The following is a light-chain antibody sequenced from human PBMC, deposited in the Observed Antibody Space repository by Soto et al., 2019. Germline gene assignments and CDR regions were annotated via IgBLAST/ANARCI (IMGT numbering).Light chain of an antibody. V-gene: IGKV3-20*01. J-gene: IGKJ1*01. Sequence: VITQSQAPLSVSLGERETPTRRASHSISSTFLAWYQQKPGQAPRLLIHGASSRATGIPDRFSGRGSGTDFTLTISRLEPEDFAVYYCQQYGGSPQTFGQGTKVDIK. CDR2: GAS. CDR1: HSISSTF. CDR3: QQYGGSPQT.